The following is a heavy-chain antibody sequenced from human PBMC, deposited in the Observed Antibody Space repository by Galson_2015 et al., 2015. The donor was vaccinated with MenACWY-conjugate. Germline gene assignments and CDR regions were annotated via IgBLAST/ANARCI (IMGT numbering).Heavy chain of an antibody. CDR1: GYTFTSLT. J-gene: IGHJ4*02. V-gene: IGHV1-3*04. CDR2: IITASGDT. CDR3: VRETPVGAYFDF. D-gene: IGHD1-26*01. Sequence: SVKVSCKASGYTFTSLTIQWVRQAPGQSLEWMGWIITASGDTRYSQKFQGRVIITRDASASTACMEVNSLTSEDTAEYYCVRETPVGAYFDFWGQGAVVTVSS.